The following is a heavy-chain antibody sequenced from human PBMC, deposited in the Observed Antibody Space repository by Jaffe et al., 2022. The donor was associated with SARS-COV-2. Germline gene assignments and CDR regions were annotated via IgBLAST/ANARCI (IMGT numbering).Heavy chain of an antibody. Sequence: QVQLVESGGGVVQPGRSLRLSCAASGFTFSSYGMHWVRQAPGKGLEWVAVIWYDGSNKYYADSVKGRFTISRDNSKNTLYLQMNSLRAEDTAVYYCARNERFGELLLGGYYGMDVWGQGTTVTVSS. CDR1: GFTFSSYG. J-gene: IGHJ6*02. CDR3: ARNERFGELLLGGYYGMDV. D-gene: IGHD3-10*01. V-gene: IGHV3-33*01. CDR2: IWYDGSNK.